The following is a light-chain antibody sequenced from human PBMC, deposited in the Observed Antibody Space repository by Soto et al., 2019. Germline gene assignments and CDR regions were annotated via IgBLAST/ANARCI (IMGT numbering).Light chain of an antibody. J-gene: IGLJ1*01. Sequence: QAVVTQPPSVSAAPGQKVTISCSGSSSNIEGNSVSWYQQLPGTAPKLLIYDDNKRPSGIPDRFSGSKSGTSATLGITGFQTGDEADYYCGSWDSSLSAYVFGTGTKVTVL. V-gene: IGLV1-51*01. CDR2: DDN. CDR1: SSNIEGNS. CDR3: GSWDSSLSAYV.